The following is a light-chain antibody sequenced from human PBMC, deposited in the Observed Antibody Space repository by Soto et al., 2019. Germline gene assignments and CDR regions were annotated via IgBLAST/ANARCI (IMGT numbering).Light chain of an antibody. CDR3: QQRSDWPPIT. J-gene: IGKJ5*01. Sequence: IVMTQSPATLSVSPGETATLSCRASQSVRSHLAWYQQRPGQPPRLLIYDASYRATGVPLRFSGSGSGAEFTLTISSLESGDSAIYYCQQRSDWPPITFGQGTRLEIK. V-gene: IGKV3-11*01. CDR2: DAS. CDR1: QSVRSH.